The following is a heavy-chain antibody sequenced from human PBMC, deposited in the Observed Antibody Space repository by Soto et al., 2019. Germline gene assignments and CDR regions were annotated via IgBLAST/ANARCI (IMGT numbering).Heavy chain of an antibody. CDR1: GFTFSGSA. CDR3: SRWIERLVEGALDAFDI. D-gene: IGHD2-15*01. J-gene: IGHJ3*02. CDR2: IRSKPNNYAT. Sequence: EVQLVESGGGLVQPGESLKLSCVASGFTFSGSAMHWVRQASGKGLEWGGRIRSKPNNYATTYDASVKGRFTISRDDSKNTAYLQMNSLKTEDTAVYYCSRWIERLVEGALDAFDIWGQGTMVTVSS. V-gene: IGHV3-73*01.